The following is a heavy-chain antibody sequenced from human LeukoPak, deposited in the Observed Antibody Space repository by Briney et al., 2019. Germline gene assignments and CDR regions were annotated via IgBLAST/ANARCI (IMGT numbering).Heavy chain of an antibody. CDR3: ARGRGYNYGYDY. D-gene: IGHD5-18*01. CDR2: INPNSGGT. CDR1: GYTFTDYY. V-gene: IGHV1-2*02. Sequence: GASVKVSCKASGYTFTDYYMHWVRQAPGQGLEWMGWINPNSGGTNYAQKFQGRVTMTTDTSISTAYMELTRLTSDDTAVYYCARGRGYNYGYDYWGQGTLVTVSS. J-gene: IGHJ4*02.